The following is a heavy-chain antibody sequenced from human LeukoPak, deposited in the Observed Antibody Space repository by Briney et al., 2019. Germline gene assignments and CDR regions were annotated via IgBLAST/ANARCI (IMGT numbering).Heavy chain of an antibody. CDR3: IQAGDY. V-gene: IGHV3-23*01. CDR1: GFTFSTYA. J-gene: IGHJ4*02. D-gene: IGHD3-10*01. Sequence: GGSLRLSCAASGFTFSTYAMSWVRQAAGKGLEWVSLISGSGGGTYYADSVKGRFTISRDNAKNSLYLQMNSLRAEDTAVYYCIQAGDYWGQGTLVTVSS. CDR2: ISGSGGGT.